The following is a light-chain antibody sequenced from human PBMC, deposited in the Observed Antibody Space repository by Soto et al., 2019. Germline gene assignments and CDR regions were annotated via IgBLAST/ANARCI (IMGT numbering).Light chain of an antibody. CDR1: SSNIGAGYD. CDR3: RSYVSSLSEGV. J-gene: IGLJ2*01. Sequence: QSVLTQPPSVSGAPGQRVTISCTGSSSNIGAGYDVHWYQQLPGTAPKLLIYGNSNRPSGVPDRFSGSKSGTSASLAISGLQADDEADYYCRSYVSSLSEGVFGGGTELTVL. CDR2: GNS. V-gene: IGLV1-40*01.